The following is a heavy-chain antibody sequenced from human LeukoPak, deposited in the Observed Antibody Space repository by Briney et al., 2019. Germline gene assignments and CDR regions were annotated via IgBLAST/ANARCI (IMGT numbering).Heavy chain of an antibody. D-gene: IGHD2-2*01. V-gene: IGHV1-69*13. CDR1: GGTFSSYA. J-gene: IGHJ6*02. Sequence: SVKVSCKASGGTFSSYAISWVRQAPGLGLEWMGGIIPIFGTANYAQKFQGRVTITADESTSTAYMELSSLRSEDTAVYYCARSFGAATNLHQLYYYYGMDVWGQGTTVTVSS. CDR3: ARSFGAATNLHQLYYYYGMDV. CDR2: IIPIFGTA.